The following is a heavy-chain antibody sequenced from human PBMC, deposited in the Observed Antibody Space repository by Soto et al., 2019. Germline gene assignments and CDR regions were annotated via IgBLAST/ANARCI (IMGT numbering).Heavy chain of an antibody. CDR2: INHSGST. CDR3: ARAGKGYCSGGSCFWRDYYFDY. D-gene: IGHD2-15*01. J-gene: IGHJ4*02. V-gene: IGHV4-34*01. CDR1: GGSFSGYY. Sequence: QVQLQQWGAGLLKPSETLSLTCAVYGGSFSGYYWSWIRQPPGKGLEWIGEINHSGSTNYNPSLKSRVTISVDTSKNQCSLKLSSVTAADTAVDSGARAGKGYCSGGSCFWRDYYFDYWGQGTLVTVSS.